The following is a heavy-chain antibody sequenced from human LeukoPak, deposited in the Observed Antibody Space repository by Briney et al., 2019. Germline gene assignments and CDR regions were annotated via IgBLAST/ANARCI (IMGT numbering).Heavy chain of an antibody. J-gene: IGHJ4*02. CDR2: INPNSGGT. D-gene: IGHD2-2*01. Sequence: ASVKVSCKASGYTFTGYYMHWVRQAPGQGLEWMGWINPNSGGTNYAQKFQGRATMTRDTSISTAYMELSRLRSDDTAVYYCARDKPDIVVVPAAMDYWGQGTLVTVSS. CDR1: GYTFTGYY. V-gene: IGHV1-2*02. CDR3: ARDKPDIVVVPAAMDY.